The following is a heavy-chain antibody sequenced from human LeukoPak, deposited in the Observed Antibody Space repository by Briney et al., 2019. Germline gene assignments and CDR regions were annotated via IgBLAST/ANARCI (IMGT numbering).Heavy chain of an antibody. Sequence: GGSLRLSCAASGFTFSSYAMHWVRQAPSKGLEWVAVISYDGSNKYYADSVKGRFTISRDKSKNTLYLQMNNLRAEDTAVYYCARDKIVGATLFGSWGQGTLVTVSS. D-gene: IGHD2/OR15-2a*01. CDR1: GFTFSSYA. CDR2: ISYDGSNK. J-gene: IGHJ4*02. CDR3: ARDKIVGATLFGS. V-gene: IGHV3-30-3*01.